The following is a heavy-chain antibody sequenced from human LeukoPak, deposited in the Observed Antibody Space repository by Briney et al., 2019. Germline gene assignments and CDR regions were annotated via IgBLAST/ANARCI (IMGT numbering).Heavy chain of an antibody. J-gene: IGHJ4*02. CDR3: ARNLFDSSGYYNKPFDY. CDR1: GGSFSGYY. CDR2: IYYSGST. V-gene: IGHV4-39*01. Sequence: SETLSLTCAVYGGSFSGYYWGWIRQPPGKGLEWIGSIYYSGSTYYNPSLKSRVTISVDTSKNQFSLKLSSVTAADTAVYYCARNLFDSSGYYNKPFDYWGQGTLVTVSS. D-gene: IGHD3-22*01.